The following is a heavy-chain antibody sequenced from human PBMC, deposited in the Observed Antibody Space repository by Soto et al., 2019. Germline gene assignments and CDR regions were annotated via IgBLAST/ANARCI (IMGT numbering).Heavy chain of an antibody. D-gene: IGHD3-16*02. CDR2: IYYSGST. CDR1: GGSVSSGSYY. J-gene: IGHJ4*02. Sequence: SETLSLTCTVSGGSVSSGSYYWSWIRQPPGKGLEWIGYIYYSGSTNYNPSLKSRVTISVDTSKNQFSLKLSSVTAADTAVYYCARGPPGGGSYRYLFSERTKFDYWGQGTLVTVSS. V-gene: IGHV4-61*01. CDR3: ARGPPGGGSYRYLFSERTKFDY.